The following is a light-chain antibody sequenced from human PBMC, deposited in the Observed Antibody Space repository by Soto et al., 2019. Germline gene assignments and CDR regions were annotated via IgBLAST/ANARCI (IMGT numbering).Light chain of an antibody. CDR3: QQYNNWPPTWT. CDR2: GAS. V-gene: IGKV3D-15*01. Sequence: EIVLTQSPGTLSLSPGERATLSCRASQSISSSYLAWYQQTPGQATRLLIYGASSRATGIPARFSGSGSGTEFTLTISSLQSEDFAVYYCQQYNNWPPTWTFGQGTKVDIK. CDR1: QSISSSY. J-gene: IGKJ1*01.